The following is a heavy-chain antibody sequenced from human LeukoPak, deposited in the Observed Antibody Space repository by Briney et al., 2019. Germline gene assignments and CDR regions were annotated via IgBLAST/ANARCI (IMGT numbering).Heavy chain of an antibody. D-gene: IGHD2-15*01. Sequence: AASVKVSCKASGYTFTSYDINWVRQAPGQGLEWMGWMNPNSGNTGYAQKFQGRVTMTRNTSISTAYMELSSLRSEDTAVYYCARAGPYCSGGSCYLRLYYYYGMDVWGQGTTVTVSS. CDR2: MNPNSGNT. V-gene: IGHV1-8*01. J-gene: IGHJ6*02. CDR1: GYTFTSYD. CDR3: ARAGPYCSGGSCYLRLYYYYGMDV.